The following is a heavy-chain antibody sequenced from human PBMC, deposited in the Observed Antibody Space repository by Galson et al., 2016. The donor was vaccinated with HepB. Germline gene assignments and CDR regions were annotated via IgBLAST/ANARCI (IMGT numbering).Heavy chain of an antibody. CDR2: IYSSGST. V-gene: IGHV4-59*01. Sequence: SETLSLTCTVSGGSISSYYWSWIRQPPGKGLEWIGYIYSSGSTNYNPSLKSRVTISVDTSKNQFSLKLSSVTAADTAVYYCARGNYGDPFDYWGQGTLVTVSS. D-gene: IGHD4-17*01. CDR1: GGSISSYY. J-gene: IGHJ4*02. CDR3: ARGNYGDPFDY.